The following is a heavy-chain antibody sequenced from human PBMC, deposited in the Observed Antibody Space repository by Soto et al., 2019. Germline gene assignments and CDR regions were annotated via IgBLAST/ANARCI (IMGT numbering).Heavy chain of an antibody. D-gene: IGHD1-1*01. J-gene: IGHJ5*02. CDR3: ATGTNGTNGWYHP. V-gene: IGHV1-2*02. Sequence: QVQLVQSGTEVKKPGASVTVSCKSSGYTFTDFYLHWLRQAPGQGLEWVGWINPKTGDTKSSQKFQGRGTMSRDKSVSTAYNDLTSLTSDDTAMYYCATGTNGTNGWYHPWGQGTRVTVSS. CDR1: GYTFTDFY. CDR2: INPKTGDT.